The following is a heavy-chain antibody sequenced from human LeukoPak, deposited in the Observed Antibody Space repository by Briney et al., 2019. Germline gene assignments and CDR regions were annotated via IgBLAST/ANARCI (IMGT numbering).Heavy chain of an antibody. CDR3: ARVGHYYDSSGPKASLFDY. J-gene: IGHJ4*02. V-gene: IGHV4-39*07. CDR1: GGSISSSSYY. D-gene: IGHD3-22*01. CDR2: IYYSGST. Sequence: SETLSLTCTVSGGSISSSSYYWGWIRQPPGKGLEWIGSIYYSGSTYYNPSLKSRVTISVDTSKNQFSLKLSSVTAADTAVYYCARVGHYYDSSGPKASLFDYWGQGTLVTVSS.